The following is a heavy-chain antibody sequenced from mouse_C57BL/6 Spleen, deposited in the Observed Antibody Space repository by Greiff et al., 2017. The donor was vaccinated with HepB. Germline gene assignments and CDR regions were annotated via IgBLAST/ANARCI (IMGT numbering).Heavy chain of an antibody. CDR2: ILPGSGST. J-gene: IGHJ4*01. D-gene: IGHD2-4*01. Sequence: QVQLQQSGAELMKPGASVKLSCKATGYTFTGYWIEWVKQRPGHGLEWIGEILPGSGSTNYNEKFKGKATFTADTSSNTAYMQLSSLTTEDSAIYYCAREEVYYDYDGFLYYAMDYWGQGTSVTVSS. CDR3: AREEVYYDYDGFLYYAMDY. CDR1: GYTFTGYW. V-gene: IGHV1-9*01.